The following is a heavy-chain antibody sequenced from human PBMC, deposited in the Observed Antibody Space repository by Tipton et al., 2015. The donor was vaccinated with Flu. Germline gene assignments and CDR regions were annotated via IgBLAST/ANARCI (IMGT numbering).Heavy chain of an antibody. D-gene: IGHD1-14*01. Sequence: TLSLTCTVSGGSISSYYWSWIRQPPGKGLEWIGYIYYSGSTNYNPSLKSRVTISVDTSKNQFSLKLSSVTAADTAVYYCARGPYIAQNHCDYCGRDVWGQGPPVTVAS. J-gene: IGHJ6*02. CDR1: GGSISSYY. V-gene: IGHV4-59*01. CDR3: ARGPYIAQNHCDYCGRDV. CDR2: IYYSGST.